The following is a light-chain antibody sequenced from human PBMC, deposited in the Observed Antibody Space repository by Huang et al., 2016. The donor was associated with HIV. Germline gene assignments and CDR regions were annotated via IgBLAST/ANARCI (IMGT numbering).Light chain of an antibody. Sequence: DIVLMQSPGTLSLSPGERATLYCRASRSVTSNSLAWYQQKPGQAPRLLIYGASSRATGIPDRFSGSGSGTDFTLTITRLEPEDFAVYYCQHYGSSPPNTFGQGTKLEIK. V-gene: IGKV3-20*01. CDR2: GAS. CDR3: QHYGSSPPNT. CDR1: RSVTSNS. J-gene: IGKJ2*01.